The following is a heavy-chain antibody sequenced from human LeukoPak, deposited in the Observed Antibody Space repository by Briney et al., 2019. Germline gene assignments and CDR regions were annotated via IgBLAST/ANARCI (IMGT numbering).Heavy chain of an antibody. CDR1: GGSFSGYY. CDR2: IYTSGST. Sequence: PSETLSLTCAVYGGSFSGYYWSWIRQPAGKGLEWIGRIYTSGSTNYNPSLKSRVTMSVDTSKNQFSLKLSSVTAADTAVYYCAREKGQLVDYWGQGTLVTVSS. CDR3: AREKGQLVDY. V-gene: IGHV4-4*07. J-gene: IGHJ4*02. D-gene: IGHD6-13*01.